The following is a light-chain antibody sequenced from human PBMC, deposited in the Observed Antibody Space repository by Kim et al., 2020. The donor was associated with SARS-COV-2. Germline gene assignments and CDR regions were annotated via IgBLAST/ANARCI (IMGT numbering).Light chain of an antibody. CDR2: GAS. CDR3: QPYKT. Sequence: EIVFTQSPGTLSLSPGERATLSCRASQSVGSTYLAWYQQKPGQAPRLLISGASSRATGIPDRFSGSGSGTNFTLPISRLEPEDYAVYYCQPYKTFGQGTKVDIK. J-gene: IGKJ1*01. V-gene: IGKV3-20*01. CDR1: QSVGSTY.